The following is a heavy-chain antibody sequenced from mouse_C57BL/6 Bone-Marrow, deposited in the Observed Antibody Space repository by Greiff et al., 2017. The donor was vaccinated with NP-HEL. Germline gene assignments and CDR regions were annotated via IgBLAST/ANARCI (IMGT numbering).Heavy chain of an antibody. CDR1: GFTFSDYG. J-gene: IGHJ2*01. CDR3: ARTYYYGSRGFDY. Sequence: EVKLVESGGGLVKPGGSLKLSCAASGFTFSDYGMHWVRQAPEKGLEWVAYISSGSSTIYYADTVKGRVTISRDNAKHTMFLQMTSLRSEDTAMYYCARTYYYGSRGFDYWGQGTALTVSS. V-gene: IGHV5-17*01. CDR2: ISSGSSTI. D-gene: IGHD1-1*01.